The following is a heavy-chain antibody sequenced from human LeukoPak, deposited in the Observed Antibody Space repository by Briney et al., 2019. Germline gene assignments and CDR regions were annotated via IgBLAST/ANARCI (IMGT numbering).Heavy chain of an antibody. D-gene: IGHD3-3*01. J-gene: IGHJ4*02. V-gene: IGHV4-59*13. CDR2: VSYSGNT. Sequence: SETLSLTCSVSGGSISGYYWSWIQQPPGKGLEWIAYVSYSGNTNYTPSLKNRVSISVDTSKNRFSLQLRSVTAADTAFYYCARAGRFTSGRSYFFDNWGQGTLVTVS. CDR1: GGSISGYY. CDR3: ARAGRFTSGRSYFFDN.